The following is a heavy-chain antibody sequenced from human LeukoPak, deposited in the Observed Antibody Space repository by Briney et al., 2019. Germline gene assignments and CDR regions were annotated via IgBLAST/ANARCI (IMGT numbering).Heavy chain of an antibody. D-gene: IGHD1-26*01. CDR2: INSDGINT. Sequence: GRSLRLSWAAAGFTYSKYWMHWVRQAPGKGLVWVSRINSDGINTTYAGSVKGRLSISRDNTQNSLSLQMNSLRAEDTAVYYCVREAAATLFDYWGQGTLVTVSS. J-gene: IGHJ4*02. V-gene: IGHV3-74*01. CDR1: GFTYSKYW. CDR3: VREAAATLFDY.